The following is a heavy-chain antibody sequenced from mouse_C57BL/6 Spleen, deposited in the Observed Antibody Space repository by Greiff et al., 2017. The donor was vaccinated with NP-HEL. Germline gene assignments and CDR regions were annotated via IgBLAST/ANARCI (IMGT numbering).Heavy chain of an antibody. CDR1: GYTFTSYW. CDR2: IHPNSGST. V-gene: IGHV1-64*01. J-gene: IGHJ3*01. CDR3: ARRYGSSLSWFAY. D-gene: IGHD1-1*01. Sequence: QVQLKQPGAELVKPGASVKLSCKASGYTFTSYWMHWVKQRPGQGLEWIGMIHPNSGSTNYNEKFKSKATLTVDKSSSTAYMQLSSLTSEDSAVYYCARRYGSSLSWFAYWGQGTLVTVSA.